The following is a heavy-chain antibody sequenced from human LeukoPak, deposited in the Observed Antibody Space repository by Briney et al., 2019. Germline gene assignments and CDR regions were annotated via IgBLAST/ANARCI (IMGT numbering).Heavy chain of an antibody. J-gene: IGHJ4*02. Sequence: SETLSLTCTVSGGSVSTGSYYWSWIRQPAGKGLEWIGRIYTSGSTNYNPSLKSRVTMSVDTSKNQFSLKLSSVTAADTAVYYCARSRYYDSSGYYYFDYWGQGTLVTVSS. D-gene: IGHD3-22*01. CDR2: IYTSGST. V-gene: IGHV4-61*02. CDR1: GGSVSTGSYY. CDR3: ARSRYYDSSGYYYFDY.